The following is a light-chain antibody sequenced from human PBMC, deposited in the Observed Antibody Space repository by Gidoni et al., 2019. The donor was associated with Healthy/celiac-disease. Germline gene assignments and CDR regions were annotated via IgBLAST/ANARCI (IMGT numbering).Light chain of an antibody. CDR1: QSVSSSY. CDR2: GAS. J-gene: IGKJ3*01. Sequence: EIVLTQSPGTLSLYPGERATLSCRASQSVSSSYLALYQQKPGQSPRLLIYGASIRATGIPDRFSGSGSGTDFTLTISRLEPEEFAVYYCQQYGSSRGTFGPGTKVDIK. V-gene: IGKV3-20*01. CDR3: QQYGSSRGT.